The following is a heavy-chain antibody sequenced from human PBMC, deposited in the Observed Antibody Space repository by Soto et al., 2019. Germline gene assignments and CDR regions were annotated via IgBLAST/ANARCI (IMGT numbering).Heavy chain of an antibody. V-gene: IGHV4-39*01. CDR1: GGSISSSSYY. CDR3: ARRLLLRSPLGDYYYYGMDV. J-gene: IGHJ6*02. D-gene: IGHD4-17*01. Sequence: SETLSLTCTASGGSISSSSYYWGWIRQPPGKGLEWIGSIYYSGSTYYNPSLKSRVTISVDTSKNQFSLKLSSVTAADTAVYYCARRLLLRSPLGDYYYYGMDVWGQGTTVTVSS. CDR2: IYYSGST.